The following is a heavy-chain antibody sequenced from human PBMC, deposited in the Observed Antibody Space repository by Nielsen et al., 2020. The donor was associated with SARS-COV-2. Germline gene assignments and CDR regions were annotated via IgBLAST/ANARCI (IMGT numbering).Heavy chain of an antibody. CDR2: IYYSGST. CDR1: GGSISSYY. Sequence: SETLSLTCTVSGGSISSYYWSWIRQPPGKGLEWIGYIYYSGSTNYNPSLKSRVTISVDTSKNQFSLKLSSVTAADTAVYYCARLGGGHSYGLYYYYYGMDVWGQGTTVTVSS. V-gene: IGHV4-59*08. D-gene: IGHD5-18*01. CDR3: ARLGGGHSYGLYYYYYGMDV. J-gene: IGHJ6*02.